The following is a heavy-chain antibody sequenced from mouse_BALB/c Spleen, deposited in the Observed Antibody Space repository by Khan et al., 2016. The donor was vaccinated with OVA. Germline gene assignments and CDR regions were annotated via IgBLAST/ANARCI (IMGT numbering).Heavy chain of an antibody. CDR2: MSSGGDYT. CDR3: ASHLTGSFAF. J-gene: IGHJ3*01. CDR1: GFTFSSYS. Sequence: EVELVESGGDLVKPGGSLKLSCAASGFTFSSYSLSWVRQIPDKRLEWVATMSSGGDYTYYPDGVKGRFTISRDNAKNTLYLQMSSLKSEDTAMYYCASHLTGSFAFWGQVTLVTVSA. D-gene: IGHD4-1*01. V-gene: IGHV5-6*01.